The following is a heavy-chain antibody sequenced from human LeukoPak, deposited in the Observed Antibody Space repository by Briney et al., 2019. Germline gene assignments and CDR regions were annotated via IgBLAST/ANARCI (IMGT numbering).Heavy chain of an antibody. J-gene: IGHJ4*02. D-gene: IGHD6-13*01. CDR3: AASDGEQQLAL. V-gene: IGHV3-43*01. CDR2: ISWNGVTT. Sequence: GGSLRLSCAASGFSFRGYTMHWVRQVPGKGLEWVSLISWNGVTTYYGDSVKGRFTISRDGSKNSLYLQMNSLRSEDSALYYCAASDGEQQLALWGQGTLVTVSS. CDR1: GFSFRGYT.